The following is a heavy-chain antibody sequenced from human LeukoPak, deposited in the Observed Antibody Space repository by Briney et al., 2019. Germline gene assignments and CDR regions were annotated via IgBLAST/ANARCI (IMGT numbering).Heavy chain of an antibody. J-gene: IGHJ4*02. CDR3: ARDTQRGYSYGSIDY. CDR1: GYDFGDEN. CDR2: INPNSGGT. D-gene: IGHD5-18*01. V-gene: IGHV1-2*02. Sequence: ASVKVSCKASGYDFGDENIHWVRQAPGQGLEWMGLINPNSGGTNYAQKFQGRVTITADKSTSTAYMELSSLRSEDTAVYYCARDTQRGYSYGSIDYWGQGTLVTVSS.